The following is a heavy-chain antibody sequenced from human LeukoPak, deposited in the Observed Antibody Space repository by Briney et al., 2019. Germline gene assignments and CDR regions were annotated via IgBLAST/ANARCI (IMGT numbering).Heavy chain of an antibody. J-gene: IGHJ4*02. CDR2: ISSSNSYI. V-gene: IGHV3-21*01. D-gene: IGHD1-26*01. CDR3: VRVYSGSPDPAY. CDR1: GFTFSSYS. Sequence: GGSLRLSCAASGFTFSSYSMNWVRQAPGKGLEWVSSISSSNSYIYYADSVQDRFTISRGNAKNSLYLEMNSLRADDTAVYYCVRVYSGSPDPAYWGQGTLVTVSS.